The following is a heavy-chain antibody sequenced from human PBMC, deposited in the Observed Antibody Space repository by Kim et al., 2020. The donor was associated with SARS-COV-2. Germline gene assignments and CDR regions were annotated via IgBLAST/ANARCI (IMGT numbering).Heavy chain of an antibody. CDR1: GYTFTGYY. J-gene: IGHJ4*02. CDR3: ARAYQYQTFFDY. Sequence: ASVKVSCKASGYTFTGYYMHWVRQAPGQGLEWMGWINPNSGGTNYTQKFQGWVTMTRDTSISTAYMELSRLRSDDTAVYYCARAYQYQTFFDYWGQGTLVTVSS. V-gene: IGHV1-2*04. CDR2: INPNSGGT. D-gene: IGHD2-2*01.